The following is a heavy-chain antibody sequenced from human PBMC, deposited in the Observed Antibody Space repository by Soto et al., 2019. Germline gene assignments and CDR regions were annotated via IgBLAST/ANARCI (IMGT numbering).Heavy chain of an antibody. J-gene: IGHJ4*02. Sequence: EVQLLESGGGLVQPGGSLRLSCAASGFTFSSYDMSWVRQAPGKGLEWVSSISGSGGTTYYADSVKGRFTISIDDSKNMLYLQINILRVEDGAVYYCAKGLVIVVVAADKCPADYWGQRTLVTVSS. CDR3: AKGLVIVVVAADKCPADY. V-gene: IGHV3-23*01. CDR1: GFTFSSYD. D-gene: IGHD2-15*01. CDR2: ISGSGGTT.